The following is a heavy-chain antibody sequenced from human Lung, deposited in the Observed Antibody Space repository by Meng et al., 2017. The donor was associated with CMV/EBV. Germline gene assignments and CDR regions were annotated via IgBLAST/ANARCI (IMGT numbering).Heavy chain of an antibody. J-gene: IGHJ6*02. CDR1: GFTFDDHA. CDR2: ISWDGGST. D-gene: IGHD6-13*01. CDR3: AKATVSAAGFPHMDV. Sequence: GGSXRLXXAASGFTFDDHAMHWVRQAPGKGLEWISLISWDGGSTYYADSVKGRFITSRDNSENSLYLQINSLRVEDTAVYYCAKATVSAAGFPHMDVWGQGTXVTVSS. V-gene: IGHV3-43D*03.